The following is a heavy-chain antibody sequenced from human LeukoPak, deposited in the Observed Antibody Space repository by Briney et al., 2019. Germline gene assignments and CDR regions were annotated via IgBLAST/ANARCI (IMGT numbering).Heavy chain of an antibody. CDR1: GGTFSSYT. J-gene: IGHJ3*02. CDR2: IIPILGIA. D-gene: IGHD1-14*01. CDR3: ARDRRYHGDAFDI. Sequence: ASVKVSCKASGGTFSSYTISWVRQAPGQGLEWMGRIIPILGIANYAQKFQGRVTITADKSTSTAYMELSSLRSEDTAVYYCARDRRYHGDAFDIWGQGTMVTVSS. V-gene: IGHV1-69*04.